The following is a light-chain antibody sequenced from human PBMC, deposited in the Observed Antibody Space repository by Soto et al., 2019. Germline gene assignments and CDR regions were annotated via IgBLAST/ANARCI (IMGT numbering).Light chain of an antibody. CDR1: QRIGTW. CDR2: AAS. J-gene: IGKJ3*01. Sequence: DIQMTQSPSTVSASVGDGVTITCRASQRIGTWLAWFQQKPGKAPKLLISAASTLQSGVPSRFSGSGSGTDFTHTSTNLQHEDVATYYCQEANSFPVTFGPGTKVDIK. V-gene: IGKV1-12*01. CDR3: QEANSFPVT.